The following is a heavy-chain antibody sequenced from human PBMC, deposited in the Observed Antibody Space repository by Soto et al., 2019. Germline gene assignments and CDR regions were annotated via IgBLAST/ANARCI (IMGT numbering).Heavy chain of an antibody. CDR1: GFTFSSYA. CDR2: ISGSGGST. CDR3: AKASVVVVAPPWCYMDV. Sequence: GGSLRLSCAASGFTFSSYAMSWVRQAPGKGLEWVSAISGSGGSTYYADSVKGRFTISRDNSKNTLYLQMNSLRAEDTAVYYCAKASVVVVAPPWCYMDVWGKGTTVTVSS. D-gene: IGHD2-15*01. V-gene: IGHV3-23*01. J-gene: IGHJ6*03.